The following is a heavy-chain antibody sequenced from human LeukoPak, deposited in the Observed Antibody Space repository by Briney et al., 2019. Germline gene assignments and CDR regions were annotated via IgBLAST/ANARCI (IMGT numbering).Heavy chain of an antibody. CDR1: GFTFSSYW. CDR3: ARGDFGSGAYSHWYFDL. J-gene: IGHJ2*01. D-gene: IGHD3-10*01. Sequence: GGSLRLSCAASGFTFSSYWMSWVRQAPGKGLEWVANIKQDGSEKYYVDSVKGRFTISRDNAKNSLYLQMNSLRAEDTAVYYCARGDFGSGAYSHWYFDLWGRGTRVTVSS. V-gene: IGHV3-7*01. CDR2: IKQDGSEK.